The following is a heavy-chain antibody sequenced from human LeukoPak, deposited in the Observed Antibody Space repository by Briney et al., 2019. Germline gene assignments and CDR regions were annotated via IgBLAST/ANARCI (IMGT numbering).Heavy chain of an antibody. CDR2: IYYSGST. V-gene: IGHV4-30-4*08. CDR3: ASGYSGSPLDY. D-gene: IGHD1-26*01. Sequence: PSETLSLTCTVSGGSISSGDYYWSWIRQPPGKGLEWIGYIYYSGSTYYNPSLKSRVTISVDTSKNRFSLKLSSVTAADTAVYYCASGYSGSPLDYWGQGTLVTVSS. J-gene: IGHJ4*02. CDR1: GGSISSGDYY.